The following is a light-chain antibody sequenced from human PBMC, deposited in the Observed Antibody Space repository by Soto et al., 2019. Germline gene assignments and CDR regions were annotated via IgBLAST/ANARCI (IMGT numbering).Light chain of an antibody. CDR3: MQSTHLPPT. V-gene: IGKV2D-29*02. J-gene: IGKJ5*01. Sequence: DVVMTQTPLSLSVAPGQPASISCKSSQSLLHITGETFLFRYLQKPGQSPQLLIYEVTTRVSGVPDRFSGSGSGTDFTLETSRVETDDVGIYYCMQSTHLPPTSGQGTRLGIE. CDR1: QSLLHITGETF. CDR2: EVT.